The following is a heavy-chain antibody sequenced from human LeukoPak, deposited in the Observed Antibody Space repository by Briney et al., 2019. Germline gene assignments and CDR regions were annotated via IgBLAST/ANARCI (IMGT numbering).Heavy chain of an antibody. Sequence: SETLSLTCTISSGSIGSFYWSWIRQPPGKGLEWIGYINFSGSTKSNSALESRVTISMDTSKNQFSLKLSSVTAADTAVYYCARDIPGFDYWGQGTLVTVSS. V-gene: IGHV4-59*12. CDR2: INFSGST. CDR3: ARDIPGFDY. J-gene: IGHJ4*02. D-gene: IGHD3-10*01. CDR1: SGSIGSFY.